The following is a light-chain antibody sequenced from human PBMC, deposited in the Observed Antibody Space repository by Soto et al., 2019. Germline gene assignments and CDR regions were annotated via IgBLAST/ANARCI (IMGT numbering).Light chain of an antibody. V-gene: IGKV3-20*01. CDR1: QSANNNY. CDR2: GAS. CDR3: QQYGTSWWT. J-gene: IGKJ1*01. Sequence: EIVLTQPPGTLSVSPGDRATLSCRASQSANNNYLAWYQQKPGQAPRLLIYGASSRATGIPDRFRGSGSGTDFTLTISRLEPEDFAVYFCQQYGTSWWTFGQGTKV.